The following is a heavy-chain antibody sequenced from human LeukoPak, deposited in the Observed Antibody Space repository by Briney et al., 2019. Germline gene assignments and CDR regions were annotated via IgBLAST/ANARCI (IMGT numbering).Heavy chain of an antibody. V-gene: IGHV4-61*01. CDR3: ARTPVVRGNNWFDP. D-gene: IGHD3-10*01. Sequence: SETLSLTCTVSGGSVSSGSYYWSWIRQPPGKGLEWIGYIYYSGSTNYNPSLKSRVTISVDTSKNQFSLKLSSVTAADTAVYYCARTPVVRGNNWFDPWGQGTLVTVSP. CDR1: GGSVSSGSYY. J-gene: IGHJ5*02. CDR2: IYYSGST.